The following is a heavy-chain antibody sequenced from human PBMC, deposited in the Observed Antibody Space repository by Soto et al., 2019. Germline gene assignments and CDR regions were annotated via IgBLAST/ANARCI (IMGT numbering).Heavy chain of an antibody. CDR2: IGTNGGNT. J-gene: IGHJ4*02. CDR1: GFTFSNYA. D-gene: IGHD4-4*01. Sequence: GSLRLSCSDSGFTFSNYAMNWVRQAPGKGLEYVSCIGTNGGNTFYADSVKGRFTISRDNSKNTLYLQMRSLTAEDTAEFYCLKPPAYYSDSNAYYPVWGQGTLVTVSS. CDR3: LKPPAYYSDSNAYYPV. V-gene: IGHV3-64D*06.